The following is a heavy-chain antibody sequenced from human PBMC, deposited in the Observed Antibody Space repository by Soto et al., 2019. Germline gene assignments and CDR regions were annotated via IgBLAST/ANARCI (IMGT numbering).Heavy chain of an antibody. D-gene: IGHD6-13*01. Sequence: SETLSLTCTVSGGSISSGGYYWSWIRQHPGKGLEWIGYIYYSGSTYYNPSLKSRVTISVDTSKNQFSLKLSSVTAADTAVYYCARDFPPYSSSWYHDAFDIWGQGTMVTVSS. CDR3: ARDFPPYSSSWYHDAFDI. J-gene: IGHJ3*02. CDR1: GGSISSGGYY. CDR2: IYYSGST. V-gene: IGHV4-31*03.